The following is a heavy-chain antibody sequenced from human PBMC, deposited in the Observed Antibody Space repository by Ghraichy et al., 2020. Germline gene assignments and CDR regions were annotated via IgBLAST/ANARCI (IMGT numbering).Heavy chain of an antibody. Sequence: GTLRLSCAVSGYSISSGYYWGWIRQPPGKGLEWIGSIYHSGSIYYNPSLKSRVTISVDTSKNQFSLKLSSVTAADTAVYYCARSLSGGVTTFDYWGQGTVVTVSS. CDR1: GYSISSGYY. CDR2: IYHSGSI. V-gene: IGHV4-38-2*01. D-gene: IGHD3-16*01. J-gene: IGHJ4*02. CDR3: ARSLSGGVTTFDY.